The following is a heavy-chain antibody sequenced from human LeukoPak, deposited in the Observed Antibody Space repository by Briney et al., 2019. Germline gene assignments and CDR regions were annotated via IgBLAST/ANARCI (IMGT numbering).Heavy chain of an antibody. J-gene: IGHJ4*02. D-gene: IGHD2/OR15-2a*01. V-gene: IGHV1-69*04. CDR2: IIPILGIA. CDR1: GGTFSSYA. Sequence: ASVKVSCKASGGTFSSYAISWVRQAPGQGLEWMGRIIPILGIANYAQKFQGRVTITADKSTSTAYMELSSLRSEDTAVYYCARAFSLKFINLFDYWGQGTLVTVSS. CDR3: ARAFSLKFINLFDY.